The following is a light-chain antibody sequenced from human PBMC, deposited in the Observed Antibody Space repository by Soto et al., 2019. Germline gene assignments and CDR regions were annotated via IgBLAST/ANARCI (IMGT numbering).Light chain of an antibody. Sequence: ILLPQSPSSLSASVGDRVTITCRASQGIDSSFAWYQEKPGKAPKLLIYAASSLQSGVPSRFSGSGSGTEFTLTISSLQPDDFATYYCQHYNSYPLTFGGGTKVDIK. V-gene: IGKV1-9*01. J-gene: IGKJ4*01. CDR3: QHYNSYPLT. CDR1: QGIDSS. CDR2: AAS.